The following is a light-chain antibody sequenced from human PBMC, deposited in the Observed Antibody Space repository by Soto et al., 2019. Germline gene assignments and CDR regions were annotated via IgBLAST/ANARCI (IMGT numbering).Light chain of an antibody. V-gene: IGLV1-40*01. CDR1: SSNIGAGYD. CDR2: GNS. J-gene: IGLJ2*01. CDR3: QSYDSSLSGSV. Sequence: QSVLTQPPSVSGAPGQRVTISCTGRSSNIGAGYDVHWYQQLPGTAPKLLIYGNSNRPSGVPDRLSGSKSGTSASLAITGLQAEDEADYYCQSYDSSLSGSVFGGGTQVTVL.